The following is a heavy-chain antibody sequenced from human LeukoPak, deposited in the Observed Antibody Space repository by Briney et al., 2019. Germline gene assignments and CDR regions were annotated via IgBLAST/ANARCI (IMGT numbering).Heavy chain of an antibody. CDR3: TTGPDYYDSSGITDIGWFDP. V-gene: IGHV3-15*01. CDR1: GFTFSNAW. Sequence: SGGSLRLSCAASGFTFSNAWMSWVRQAPGKGLEWVGRIKSKTDGGTTDYAAPVKGRFTISRDDSKNTLYLQMNSLKTEDTAVYYCTTGPDYYDSSGITDIGWFDPWGQGTLVTVSS. D-gene: IGHD3-22*01. J-gene: IGHJ5*02. CDR2: IKSKTDGGTT.